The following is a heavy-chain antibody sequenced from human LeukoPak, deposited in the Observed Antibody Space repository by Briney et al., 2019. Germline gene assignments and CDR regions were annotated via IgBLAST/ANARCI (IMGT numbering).Heavy chain of an antibody. CDR2: MSYDGSNK. V-gene: IGHV3-30-3*01. CDR1: GFTFSNYA. Sequence: GRSLRLSCAASGFTFSNYAMHWVRQAPGKGLEWVTIMSYDGSNKFYADSVKGRFTISRDNSKNTLYLQMNSLRAEDTAVYYCARGSIGYCGSSSCFPGYFDYWGQGTLVTVSS. J-gene: IGHJ4*02. CDR3: ARGSIGYCGSSSCFPGYFDY. D-gene: IGHD2-2*01.